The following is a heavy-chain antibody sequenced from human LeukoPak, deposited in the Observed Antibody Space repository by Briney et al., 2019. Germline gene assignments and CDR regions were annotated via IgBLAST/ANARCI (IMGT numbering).Heavy chain of an antibody. V-gene: IGHV3-48*04. J-gene: IGHJ4*02. Sequence: GGSLRLSCAASGFTFSSYSMKWVRQAPGKGLEWVSRISVSGYSTYYADSVKGRFTVSRDNAKNSLYLQMNSLRAEDTAVYFCARRFDSWGQGTLVTVSS. CDR3: ARRFDS. CDR2: ISVSGYST. CDR1: GFTFSSYS.